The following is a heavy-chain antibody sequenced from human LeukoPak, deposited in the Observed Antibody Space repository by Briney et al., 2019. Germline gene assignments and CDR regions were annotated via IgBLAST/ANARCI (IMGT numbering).Heavy chain of an antibody. CDR3: ARVGVTIFGVVIFAFDI. CDR1: GGSISSGGYS. J-gene: IGHJ3*02. D-gene: IGHD3-3*01. CDR2: IYHSGST. V-gene: IGHV4-30-2*01. Sequence: SETLSLTCAVSGGSISSGGYSWSWIRQPPGRGLEWIGYIYHSGSTYYNPSLKSRVTISVDTSKNQFSLKLSSVTAADTAVYYCARVGVTIFGVVIFAFDIWGQGTMVTVSS.